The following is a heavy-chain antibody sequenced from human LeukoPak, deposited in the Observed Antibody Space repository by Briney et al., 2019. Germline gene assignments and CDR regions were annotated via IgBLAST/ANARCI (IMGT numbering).Heavy chain of an antibody. D-gene: IGHD2-2*01. J-gene: IGHJ5*02. CDR2: MNTNSGNT. CDR1: GYTFTSYD. V-gene: IGHV1-8*03. CDR3: ARHIVVVPAALGWFDP. Sequence: GASVKVSCKASGYTFTSYDINWVRQATGQGLERMGWMNTNSGNTGYAQKFQGRVTITRNTSISTAYMELSSLRSEDTAVYYCARHIVVVPAALGWFDPWGQGTLVTVSS.